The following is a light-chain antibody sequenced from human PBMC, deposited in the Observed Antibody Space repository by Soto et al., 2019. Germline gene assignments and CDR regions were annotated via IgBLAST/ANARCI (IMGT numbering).Light chain of an antibody. CDR2: GTS. CDR3: QYYGTTVT. J-gene: IGKJ4*01. V-gene: IGKV3-20*01. Sequence: EVVVTQSPGTLSLSPGEGATLSCSSSQSIRNNHLGWYQQKPGQAPRLLICGTSTRATGITDRFSGSGSGTDFTLTISRLAPEDFAVYYCQYYGTTVTFGGGTKVDIK. CDR1: QSIRNNH.